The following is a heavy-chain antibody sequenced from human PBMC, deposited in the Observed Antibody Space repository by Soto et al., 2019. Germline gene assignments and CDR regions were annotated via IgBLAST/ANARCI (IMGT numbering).Heavy chain of an antibody. V-gene: IGHV4-4*07. Sequence: SETLSLTCTVSGGSINTFYWSWFRQPAGKGLEWLGRIFSSGSTSFNPSLESRVSMSVDTSKNHFSLNLSSVTAADMAVYYCAREGSYSAYNFAHGIQLWSFDFWGQGALVT. J-gene: IGHJ4*02. CDR1: GGSINTFY. CDR2: IFSSGST. D-gene: IGHD5-12*01. CDR3: AREGSYSAYNFAHGIQLWSFDF.